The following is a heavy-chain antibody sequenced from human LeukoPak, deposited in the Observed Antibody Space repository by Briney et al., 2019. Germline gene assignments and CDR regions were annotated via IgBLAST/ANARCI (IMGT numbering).Heavy chain of an antibody. Sequence: ASVKVSCKVSGYTLTELSMHWVRQAPGKGLEWMGGFDPEDGETIYAQKFQGRVTMTEDTSTDTAYVELSSLRSEDTAVYYCATVTGYYGSGSFSSVFDYWGQGTLVTVSS. CDR3: ATVTGYYGSGSFSSVFDY. V-gene: IGHV1-24*01. D-gene: IGHD3-10*01. J-gene: IGHJ4*02. CDR1: GYTLTELS. CDR2: FDPEDGET.